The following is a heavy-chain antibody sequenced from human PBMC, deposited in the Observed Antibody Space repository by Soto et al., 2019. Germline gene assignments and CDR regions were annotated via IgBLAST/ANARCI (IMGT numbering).Heavy chain of an antibody. D-gene: IGHD3-3*02. CDR3: ARTPTRSDFQVLLHFFDL. Sequence: LSLSCSGACGSLGYAGAYFICSLHSPGNGLEWMAYISDTGNTFSDPSLRSRLTVSIEASKNQFSLKLASVTAADTAIYYCARTPTRSDFQVLLHFFDLRGKGPQVTVSS. V-gene: IGHV4-30-4*01. J-gene: IGHJ4*02. CDR2: ISDTGNT. CDR1: CGSLGYAGAY.